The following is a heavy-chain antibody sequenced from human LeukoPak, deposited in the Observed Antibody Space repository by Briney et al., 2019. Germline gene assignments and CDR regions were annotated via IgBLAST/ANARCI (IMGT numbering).Heavy chain of an antibody. D-gene: IGHD6-19*01. CDR1: GGSFSGYY. CDR2: INHSGST. V-gene: IGHV4-34*01. Sequence: PSETLSLTCAVYGGSFSGYYWSWIRQPPGKGLEWIGEINHSGSTNYNPSLKSRVTISVDTSKNQFSLKLSSVTAADTAVYYCARDRGYSSGWYYFDHWGQGTLVTVSS. CDR3: ARDRGYSSGWYYFDH. J-gene: IGHJ4*02.